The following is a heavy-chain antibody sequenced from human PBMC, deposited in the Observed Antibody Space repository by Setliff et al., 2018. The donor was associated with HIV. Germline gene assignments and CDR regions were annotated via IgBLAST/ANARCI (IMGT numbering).Heavy chain of an antibody. V-gene: IGHV3-21*01. CDR2: ISSSSSYI. J-gene: IGHJ3*02. Sequence: GGSLRLSCAASGFTFSSYSMNWVRQAPGKGLEWVSSISSSSSYIYYADSVKGRFTISRDNAKNSLYLRMNSLRAEDTAVYYCARGYYDSRGLEIAFDIWGQGTMVTVSS. CDR3: ARGYYDSRGLEIAFDI. CDR1: GFTFSSYS. D-gene: IGHD3-22*01.